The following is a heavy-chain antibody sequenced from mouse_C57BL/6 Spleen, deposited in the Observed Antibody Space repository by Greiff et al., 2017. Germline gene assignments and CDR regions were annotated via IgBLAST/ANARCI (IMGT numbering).Heavy chain of an antibody. CDR3: ARITTVVYWYFDV. CDR1: GYTFTSYW. CDR2: IHPSDSDT. D-gene: IGHD1-1*01. Sequence: QVQLKQPGAELVKPGASVKVSCKASGYTFTSYWMHWVKQRPGQGLEWIGRIHPSDSDTNYNQKFKGKATLTVDKSSSTAYMQLSSLTSEDSAVYYCARITTVVYWYFDVWGTGTTVTVSS. J-gene: IGHJ1*03. V-gene: IGHV1-74*01.